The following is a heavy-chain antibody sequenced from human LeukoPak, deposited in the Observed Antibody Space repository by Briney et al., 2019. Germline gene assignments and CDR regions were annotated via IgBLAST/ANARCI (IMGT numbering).Heavy chain of an antibody. V-gene: IGHV2-5*02. J-gene: IGHJ5*02. CDR3: AHCSCDILTGYYWNWFDP. Sequence: GPTLVKPTQTLTLTCTFSAFSLRSSGLGVSSIRQPPGKALEWLALIYLDDDKRYSPSLKSRLTITKDTSKNQVVLTMTNMDPVDTATYYCAHCSCDILTGYYWNWFDPWGQGTLVTVSS. D-gene: IGHD3-9*01. CDR1: AFSLRSSGLG. CDR2: IYLDDDK.